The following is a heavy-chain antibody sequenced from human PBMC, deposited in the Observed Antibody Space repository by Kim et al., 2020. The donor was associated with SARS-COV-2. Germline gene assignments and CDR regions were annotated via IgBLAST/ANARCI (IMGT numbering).Heavy chain of an antibody. Sequence: SVKGRFTNSRDNAKTSLYLQRNSLGAEDTAVYYCARTYYDILTGPGGFDYWGQGTLVTVSS. V-gene: IGHV3-7*04. CDR3: ARTYYDILTGPGGFDY. D-gene: IGHD3-9*01. J-gene: IGHJ4*02.